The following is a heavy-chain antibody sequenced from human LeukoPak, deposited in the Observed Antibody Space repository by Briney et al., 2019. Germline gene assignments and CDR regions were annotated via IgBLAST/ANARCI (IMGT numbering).Heavy chain of an antibody. V-gene: IGHV4-31*03. Sequence: SQTLSLTCTVSGGSISSGGYYWSWIRQHPGKGLEWIGYIYYSGSTYYNPSLKSRVTISVDTSKNQYSLKLSSVTAADTAVYYCARDTLTGYGTWGQGTLVTVSS. CDR3: ARDTLTGYGT. CDR2: IYYSGST. J-gene: IGHJ4*02. D-gene: IGHD3-9*01. CDR1: GGSISSGGYY.